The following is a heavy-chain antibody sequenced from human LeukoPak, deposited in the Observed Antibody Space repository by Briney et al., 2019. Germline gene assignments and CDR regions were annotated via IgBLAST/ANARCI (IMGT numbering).Heavy chain of an antibody. D-gene: IGHD2-2*01. CDR3: SKWKAIVLVPAARSPIDY. J-gene: IGHJ4*02. CDR2: ISGGGVTT. V-gene: IGHV3-23*01. Sequence: GGTLRLSCAASGFTFNNYGMSWVRQAPGKGLEWVSAISGGGVTTYYADSVKGRFTISRDNSKNTLYLQMNSLRAEDTAVYYCSKWKAIVLVPAARSPIDYWGQGTLVTVSS. CDR1: GFTFNNYG.